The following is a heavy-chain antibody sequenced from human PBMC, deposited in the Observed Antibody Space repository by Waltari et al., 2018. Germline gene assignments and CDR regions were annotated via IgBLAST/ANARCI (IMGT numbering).Heavy chain of an antibody. J-gene: IGHJ6*02. CDR2: MKPNSGNT. CDR1: GYTFTSYD. Sequence: QVQLVQSGAEVKKPGASVKVSCKASGYTFTSYDINWVRQATGQGLEWMGCMKPNSGNTGYAQKFQGRVTMTRNTYISTAYMELSSVTAADTAVYYCARDRGGDYVGEEYYYYGMDVWGQGTTVTVSS. D-gene: IGHD4-17*01. CDR3: ARDRGGDYVGEEYYYYGMDV. V-gene: IGHV1-8*01.